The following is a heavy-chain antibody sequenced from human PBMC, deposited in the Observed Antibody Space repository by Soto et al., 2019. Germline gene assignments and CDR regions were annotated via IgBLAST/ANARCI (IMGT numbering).Heavy chain of an antibody. CDR3: AAPPRC. Sequence: QVQLQESGPGLVKPSETLSLTCTVSGGSISSYYWNWIRQPPGKGLEWIGYIYNSGNTNYNPSLRSRVTISVDTSESLVSLKLTSVTAADTAVFCGAAPPRCWGRGTLVAVSS. CDR2: IYNSGNT. CDR1: GGSISSYY. V-gene: IGHV4-59*01. J-gene: IGHJ4*02. D-gene: IGHD6-6*01.